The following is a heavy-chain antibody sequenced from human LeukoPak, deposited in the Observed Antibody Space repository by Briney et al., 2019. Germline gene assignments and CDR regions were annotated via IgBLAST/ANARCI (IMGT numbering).Heavy chain of an antibody. CDR3: ARDTVTTGFDP. Sequence: GGSLRLSCAASGFTFSSYSMNWVRQAPGKGLEWVSSISSSSSYIYYADSVKGRFTISRDNTKNSLYLQMNSLRAEDTAVYYCARDTVTTGFDPWGQGTLVTVSS. V-gene: IGHV3-21*01. J-gene: IGHJ5*02. CDR1: GFTFSSYS. D-gene: IGHD4-11*01. CDR2: ISSSSSYI.